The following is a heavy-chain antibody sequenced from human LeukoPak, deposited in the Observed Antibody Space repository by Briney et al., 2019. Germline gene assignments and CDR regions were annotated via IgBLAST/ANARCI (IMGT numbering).Heavy chain of an antibody. CDR1: GFTFNNYA. J-gene: IGHJ6*02. Sequence: PGGSLRLSCAASGFTFNNYAMNWVRQAPGKGLEWVSVISGSGGTTYYADSVKGRFTISRDSSKNTLYLQMNSLRAEDTAVYYCAKSVAIYFYYGLDVWGQGTTVTVSS. V-gene: IGHV3-23*01. CDR2: ISGSGGTT. CDR3: AKSVAIYFYYGLDV. D-gene: IGHD3-3*01.